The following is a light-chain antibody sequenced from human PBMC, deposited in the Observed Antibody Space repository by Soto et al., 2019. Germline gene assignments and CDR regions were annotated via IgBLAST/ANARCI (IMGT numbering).Light chain of an antibody. Sequence: DIVLTQSPATLSLSPGERATLSCRASQSVGTYFAWYQQKPGQAPRLLISDSSNRATGIPARFSGSGSGTDFTLTISSLEPEDFAVYYCQQRRDWPSTFGGGTKVEIK. V-gene: IGKV3-11*01. CDR3: QQRRDWPST. CDR1: QSVGTY. CDR2: DSS. J-gene: IGKJ4*01.